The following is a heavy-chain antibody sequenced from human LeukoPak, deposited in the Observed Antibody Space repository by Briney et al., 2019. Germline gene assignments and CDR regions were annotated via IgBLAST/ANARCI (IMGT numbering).Heavy chain of an antibody. Sequence: GGSLRLSCAASGFTFSSYSMNWVRQAPGKGLEWVANINQDGSVKYYVDSMKGRFTISRDNAKNSLYLEMSSLRAEDTAVYFCARDATPPGIIFDYWGQGTLVTVSS. CDR3: ARDATPPGIIFDY. V-gene: IGHV3-7*01. D-gene: IGHD1-14*01. CDR2: INQDGSVK. J-gene: IGHJ4*02. CDR1: GFTFSSYS.